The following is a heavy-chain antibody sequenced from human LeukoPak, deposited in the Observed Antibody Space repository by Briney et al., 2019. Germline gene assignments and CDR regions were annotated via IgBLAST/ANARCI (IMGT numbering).Heavy chain of an antibody. D-gene: IGHD6-13*01. V-gene: IGHV3-53*01. CDR2: IDRGGST. CDR3: AKRVGYGYGMDV. J-gene: IGHJ6*02. CDR1: GFSVSSND. Sequence: GGSLRLSCEASGFSVSSNDMSWDRQAPGKGLECVSVIDRGGSTFYADSVKGRFTISRDNSKNTLYLQMNSLRVEDTAEFYCAKRVGYGYGMDVWGQGTTVTVSS.